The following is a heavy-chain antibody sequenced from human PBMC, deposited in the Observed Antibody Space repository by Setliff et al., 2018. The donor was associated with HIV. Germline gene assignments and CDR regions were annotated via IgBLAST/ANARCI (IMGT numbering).Heavy chain of an antibody. Sequence: SETLSLTCTVSGGSISSNNYYWGWIRQPPGKGLEWIGSIFYSETVYYGGRTYYSPSLRSRVTISVDTSKSQFSLKLSSVTVGDTGVYYCARGVPLLPPHYWGQGTLVTVSS. CDR3: ARGVPLLPPHY. V-gene: IGHV4-39*07. CDR2: IFYSETVYYGGRT. D-gene: IGHD2-21*02. CDR1: GGSISSNNYY. J-gene: IGHJ4*02.